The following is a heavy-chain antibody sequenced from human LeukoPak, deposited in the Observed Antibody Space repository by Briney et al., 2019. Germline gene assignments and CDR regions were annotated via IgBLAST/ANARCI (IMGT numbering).Heavy chain of an antibody. Sequence: GRSLRLSCAASGFTFSSYGMHWVRQAPSKGLEWVAVIWYDGSNKYYADSVKGRFTISRDNSKNTLYLQMNSLRAEDTAVYYCARGGSYSVAPFDYWGQGTLVTVSS. CDR3: ARGGSYSVAPFDY. V-gene: IGHV3-33*01. J-gene: IGHJ4*02. D-gene: IGHD1-26*01. CDR1: GFTFSSYG. CDR2: IWYDGSNK.